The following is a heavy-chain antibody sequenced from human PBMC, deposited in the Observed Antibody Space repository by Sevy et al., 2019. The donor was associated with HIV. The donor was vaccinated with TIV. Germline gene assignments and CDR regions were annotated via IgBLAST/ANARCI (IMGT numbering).Heavy chain of an antibody. CDR2: INPNSGGT. D-gene: IGHD1-7*01. CDR3: AREVGLGLRPRPLAFDI. CDR1: GYTFTGYY. Sequence: ASVKVSCKASGYTFTGYYMHWVRQAPGQGLEWMGWINPNSGGTNYAQKFQGRVTMTRATSISTAYMELSRLRSDDTAVYYCAREVGLGLRPRPLAFDIWGQGTMVTVSS. V-gene: IGHV1-2*02. J-gene: IGHJ3*02.